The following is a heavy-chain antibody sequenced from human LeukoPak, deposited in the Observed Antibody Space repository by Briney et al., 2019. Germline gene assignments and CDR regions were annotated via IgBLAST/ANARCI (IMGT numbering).Heavy chain of an antibody. J-gene: IGHJ4*02. CDR3: ASYGYCSSTSCYNFDY. Sequence: PGGSLRLSCAASGFTFSSYSMNWVRQAPGKGLEWVSSISSSSSYIYYADSVKGRFTISRDKAKNSLYLQMNSLRAEDTAVYYCASYGYCSSTSCYNFDYWGQGTLVTVSS. V-gene: IGHV3-21*01. CDR2: ISSSSSYI. CDR1: GFTFSSYS. D-gene: IGHD2-2*03.